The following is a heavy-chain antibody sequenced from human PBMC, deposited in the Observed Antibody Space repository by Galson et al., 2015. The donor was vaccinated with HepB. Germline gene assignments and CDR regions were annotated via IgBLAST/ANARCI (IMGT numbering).Heavy chain of an antibody. J-gene: IGHJ4*02. V-gene: IGHV3-73*01. D-gene: IGHD6-19*01. Sequence: SLKLSCAASGFTFSGSAIHWVPQASGKGLEWVGRIRSKASNYATAYAAALKGRFTISRDDSKNTAYLHMIGLKTEDTAVYYCTRLGDFSGYSSSWGQGTLVTVSS. CDR3: TRLGDFSGYSSS. CDR1: GFTFSGSA. CDR2: IRSKASNYAT.